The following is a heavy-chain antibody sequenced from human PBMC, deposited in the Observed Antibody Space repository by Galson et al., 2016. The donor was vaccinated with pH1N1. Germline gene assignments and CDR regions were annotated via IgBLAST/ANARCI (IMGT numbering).Heavy chain of an antibody. D-gene: IGHD3-10*01. J-gene: IGHJ4*02. Sequence: ETLSFTCDVSGFSISSGYYWGWIRQSPGKGLEWIGNIYHNNGPAYYDPSLRDRVTMSVDTSKNQFTLKLSSVTAADTAMYYCAKVSFSGASDFYDHWGRGILVIVSS. V-gene: IGHV4-38-2*01. CDR1: GFSISSGYY. CDR2: IYHNNGPA. CDR3: AKVSFSGASDFYDH.